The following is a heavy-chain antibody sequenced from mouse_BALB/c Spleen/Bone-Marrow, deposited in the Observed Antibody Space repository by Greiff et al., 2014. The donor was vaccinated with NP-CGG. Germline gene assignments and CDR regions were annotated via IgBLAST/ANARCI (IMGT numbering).Heavy chain of an antibody. V-gene: IGHV1-14*01. J-gene: IGHJ4*01. CDR1: GYTFTSYV. D-gene: IGHD2-10*02. CDR3: ARKVWYYAMDY. CDR2: INPYNDGT. Sequence: EVQRVESGPELVKPGASVKMSCKASGYTFTSYVMHWVKQKPGQCLEWIGYINPYNDGTKYNEKFKGKATLTSDKSSSTAYMELSSLTSEDSAVYYCARKVWYYAMDYWGQGTSVTVSS.